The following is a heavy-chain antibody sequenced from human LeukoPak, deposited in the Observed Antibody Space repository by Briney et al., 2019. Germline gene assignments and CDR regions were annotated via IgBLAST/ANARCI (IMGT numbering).Heavy chain of an antibody. Sequence: MSSETLSLTCTVSGGSISSYYWSWIRQPAGKGLEWIGRFYASGSNYNPSLKSRVTMSIDTSKNQFFLKLSSVTAADTAVYYCAKYYDFWSGYYDVWSQGTMVTVSS. CDR2: FYASGS. J-gene: IGHJ3*01. CDR3: AKYYDFWSGYYDV. CDR1: GGSISSYY. V-gene: IGHV4-4*07. D-gene: IGHD3-3*01.